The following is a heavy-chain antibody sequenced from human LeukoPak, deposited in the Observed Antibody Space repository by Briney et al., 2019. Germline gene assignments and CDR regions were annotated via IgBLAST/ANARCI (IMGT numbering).Heavy chain of an antibody. V-gene: IGHV3-30-3*01. J-gene: IGHJ5*02. D-gene: IGHD6-13*01. CDR2: ISYDGTNK. CDR3: ARGAAGGMYNWFDP. CDR1: GVTFSSYD. Sequence: GRSLRLSCAASGVTFSSYDMHWVRQAPGKGLEWVAVISYDGTNKDYADSVKGRLTISRDNSKNTLYLQMNSLRPEDTAVYYCARGAAGGMYNWFDPWGQGTLVTVSS.